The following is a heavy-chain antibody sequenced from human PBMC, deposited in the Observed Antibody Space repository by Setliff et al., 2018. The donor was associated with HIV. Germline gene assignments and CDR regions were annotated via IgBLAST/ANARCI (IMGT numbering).Heavy chain of an antibody. D-gene: IGHD1-1*01. CDR3: ARGRLQLDS. J-gene: IGHJ4*02. V-gene: IGHV3-7*03. CDR1: GFTFSAYW. CDR2: IKQDGSDK. Sequence: LRLSCAASGFTFSAYWMIWVRQTPGKGLEWLATIKQDGSDKYYVHSVEGRFTISRDNAKNSLSLQMNSLRAEDTAVYSCARGRLQLDSWGQGTLVTVSS.